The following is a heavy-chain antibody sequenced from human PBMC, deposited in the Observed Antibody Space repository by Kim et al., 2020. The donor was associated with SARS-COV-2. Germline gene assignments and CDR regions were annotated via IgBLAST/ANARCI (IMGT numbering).Heavy chain of an antibody. CDR3: ARERGYDFWSSYYHYYGMDV. V-gene: IGHV3-74*01. J-gene: IGHJ6*02. D-gene: IGHD3-3*01. Sequence: GRITISRDKAKNTLYLQMNSLRAEDTAVYYCARERGYDFWSSYYHYYGMDVWGQGTTVTVSS.